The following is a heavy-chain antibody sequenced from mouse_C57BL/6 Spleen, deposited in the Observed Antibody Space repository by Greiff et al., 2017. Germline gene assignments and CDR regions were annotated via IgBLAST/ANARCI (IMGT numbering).Heavy chain of an antibody. J-gene: IGHJ4*01. Sequence: EVKLQESGPGLVKPSPSLSLTCSVTGYSITSGYYWNWIRQFPGNKLEWMGYISYDGSNNYNPSLKNRISITRDTSKNQFFLKLNSVTTEDTATYYCARWYYGSSYAMDYWGQGTSVTGSS. CDR3: ARWYYGSSYAMDY. D-gene: IGHD1-1*01. CDR1: GYSITSGYY. V-gene: IGHV3-6*01. CDR2: ISYDGSN.